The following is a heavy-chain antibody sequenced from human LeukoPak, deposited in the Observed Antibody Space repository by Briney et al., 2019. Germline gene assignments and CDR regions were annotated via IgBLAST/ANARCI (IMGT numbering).Heavy chain of an antibody. CDR3: ARSTSSSGRPLYYFDY. CDR1: GYTFSSCY. V-gene: IGHV1-46*01. D-gene: IGHD1-26*01. CDR2: IYCSGGTT. J-gene: IGHJ4*02. Sequence: GASVTVSCKASGYTFSSCYIHWVRQAPGQGLEWMGMIYCSGGTTNYAQKFQGRVTMTRDTATSTVYMGLSSLRSEDTAAFYCARSTSSSGRPLYYFDYWGQGSLLTVSS.